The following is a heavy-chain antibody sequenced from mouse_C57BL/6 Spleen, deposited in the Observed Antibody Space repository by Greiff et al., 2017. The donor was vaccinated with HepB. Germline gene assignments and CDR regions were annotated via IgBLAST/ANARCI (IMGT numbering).Heavy chain of an antibody. Sequence: EVKLMESGGGLVKPGGSLKLPCAASGFTFSDYGMHWVRQAPEKGLEWVAYISSGSSTIYYADTVKGRFTISRDNAKNTLFLQMTSLRSEDTAMYYCARGASYYGSPYYFDYWGQGTTLTVSS. J-gene: IGHJ2*01. D-gene: IGHD1-1*01. V-gene: IGHV5-17*01. CDR3: ARGASYYGSPYYFDY. CDR2: ISSGSSTI. CDR1: GFTFSDYG.